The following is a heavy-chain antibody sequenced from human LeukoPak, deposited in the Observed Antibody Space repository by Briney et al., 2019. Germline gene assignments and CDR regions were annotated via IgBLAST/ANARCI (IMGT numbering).Heavy chain of an antibody. CDR1: GFTFSSYA. Sequence: RGSLRLSCAASGFTFSSYAMSWVRQAPGKGLEWVSAIIGSGGSTYYADSVKGRFTISRDNSKNTLYLQMNSLRAEDTAVYYCAKEQYDFWSGSFYYYYGMDVWGQGTTVTVSS. CDR2: IIGSGGST. D-gene: IGHD3-3*01. CDR3: AKEQYDFWSGSFYYYYGMDV. J-gene: IGHJ6*02. V-gene: IGHV3-23*01.